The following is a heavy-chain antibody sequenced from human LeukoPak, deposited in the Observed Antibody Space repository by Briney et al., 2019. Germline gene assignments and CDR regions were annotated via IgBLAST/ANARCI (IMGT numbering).Heavy chain of an antibody. V-gene: IGHV4-39*01. CDR1: GGSISSSSYY. CDR3: ARVYGDYFRYYFDY. CDR2: IYYRGST. Sequence: SETLSLTCTVSGGSISSSSYYWGWIRQPPGKGLEWIGSIYYRGSTYYNPSLKSRVTISVDTSKNQFSLKLSSVTAADTAVYYCARVYGDYFRYYFDYWGQGTLVTVSS. D-gene: IGHD4-17*01. J-gene: IGHJ4*02.